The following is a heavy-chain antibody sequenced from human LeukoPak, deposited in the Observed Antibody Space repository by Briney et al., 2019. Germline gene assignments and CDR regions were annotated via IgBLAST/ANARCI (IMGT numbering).Heavy chain of an antibody. CDR3: AKDGEPRIAIPETGAGVDV. J-gene: IGHJ6*02. D-gene: IGHD3-9*01. V-gene: IGHV3-33*06. Sequence: PGRSLRLSCAASGFTFSSYGMHWVHQAPGKGLEWVAVIWYDGSNKYYADSVKGRFTISRDNSKNTLYLQMNSLRAEDTAVYYCAKDGEPRIAIPETGAGVDVWGQGTTVIVSS. CDR2: IWYDGSNK. CDR1: GFTFSSYG.